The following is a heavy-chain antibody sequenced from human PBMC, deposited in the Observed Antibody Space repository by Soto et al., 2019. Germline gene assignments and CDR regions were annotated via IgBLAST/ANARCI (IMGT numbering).Heavy chain of an antibody. J-gene: IGHJ3*02. D-gene: IGHD1-26*01. V-gene: IGHV3-48*03. Sequence: EVQLVESGGGLVQPGGSLRLSCAASGFTFGTYEMNWVRQAPGKGLEWLSYISSSRSVIKYADSVEGRFTISRDNAKNSLYLQMYSLSAEDTAFYSCARAHNIVGSTGDGLDIWGQGTMVTVSS. CDR1: GFTFGTYE. CDR3: ARAHNIVGSTGDGLDI. CDR2: ISSSRSVI.